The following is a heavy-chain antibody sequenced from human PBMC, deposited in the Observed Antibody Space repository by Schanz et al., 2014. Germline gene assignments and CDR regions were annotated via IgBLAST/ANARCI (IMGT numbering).Heavy chain of an antibody. D-gene: IGHD4-4*01. J-gene: IGHJ5*02. Sequence: QVQLVQSGVEVKKPGASVKVSCKASGYSFTGYYIHWVRQAPGQGLEWMGWTNTNSGDTKIAQKFQGSVTMTRDTSISTAYMEVTRLVSSDTAVYYCARRGPNCSNNACYHGWFDPWGQGTLVTVSS. V-gene: IGHV1-2*02. CDR3: ARRGPNCSNNACYHGWFDP. CDR2: TNTNSGDT. CDR1: GYSFTGYY.